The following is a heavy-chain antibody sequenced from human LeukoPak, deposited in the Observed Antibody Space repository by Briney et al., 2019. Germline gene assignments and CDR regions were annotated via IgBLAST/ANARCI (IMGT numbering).Heavy chain of an antibody. CDR3: VAGDWGARDSFDL. CDR1: GFTFSTYA. D-gene: IGHD2-21*02. CDR2: ITGDADTT. J-gene: IGHJ3*01. V-gene: IGHV3-23*01. Sequence: GGSLRLSCAASGFTFSTYAMSWVRQAPGKGLEWLSVITGDADTTSYADSVKGRFTISRDNSKNTLYLQMNSLRAEDTSVYYCVAGDWGARDSFDLWGRGTMVTVSS.